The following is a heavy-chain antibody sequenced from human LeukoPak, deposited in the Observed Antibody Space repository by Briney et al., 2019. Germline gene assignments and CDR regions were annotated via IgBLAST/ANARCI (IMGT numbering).Heavy chain of an antibody. Sequence: ASVRVSCKASGYTFTGYYMHWVRQAPGQGLEWMGWINPNSGGTNYAQKFQGRVTMTRDTSISTAYMELSRLRSDDTAVYYCARQYDFWSGYRNWFDPWGQGTLVTVSS. D-gene: IGHD3-3*01. CDR3: ARQYDFWSGYRNWFDP. CDR1: GYTFTGYY. V-gene: IGHV1-2*02. CDR2: INPNSGGT. J-gene: IGHJ5*02.